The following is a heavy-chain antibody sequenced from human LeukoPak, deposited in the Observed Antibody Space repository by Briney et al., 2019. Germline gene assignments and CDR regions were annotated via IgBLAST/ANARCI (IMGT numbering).Heavy chain of an antibody. CDR1: GGSISSYY. D-gene: IGHD6-19*01. CDR2: IYYSGST. V-gene: IGHV4-59*01. CDR3: ARNRLMYSTGWPTEIDC. Sequence: PSETLSLTCTVSGGSISSYYWSWIRQPPGKGLEWIGYIYYSGSTNYNPSLKSRVTISVDTSKNQFSLKLSSVTAADTAVYYCARNRLMYSTGWPTEIDCWGQGTLVTVSS. J-gene: IGHJ4*02.